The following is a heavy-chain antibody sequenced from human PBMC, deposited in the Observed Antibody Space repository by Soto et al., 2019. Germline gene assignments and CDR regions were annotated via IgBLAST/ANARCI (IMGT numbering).Heavy chain of an antibody. D-gene: IGHD5-12*01. J-gene: IGHJ5*02. Sequence: SETLSLTCTVSGGSISSNYWTWIRQPPGKGLEWIGYVYNSGSTNYNPSLKSRVTLSVDTSKDQFSLKLSSVTAADTAVYYCARVATIVYWFDPWGQGSLVTVSS. CDR1: GGSISSNY. CDR3: ARVATIVYWFDP. CDR2: VYNSGST. V-gene: IGHV4-59*12.